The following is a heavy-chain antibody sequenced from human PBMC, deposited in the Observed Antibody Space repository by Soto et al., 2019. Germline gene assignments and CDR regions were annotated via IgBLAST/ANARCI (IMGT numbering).Heavy chain of an antibody. CDR2: TRNKANSYTT. Sequence: EVQLVESGGGLVQPGGSLRLSCAASGFTFSDHHMDWVRQAPGKGLERVGRTRNKANSYTTEYAASVKGRFTISRDDSKNSLYLQMNSLKTEDTAVYYCSRDLGSWGQGTLVTVSS. CDR3: SRDLGS. J-gene: IGHJ5*02. V-gene: IGHV3-72*01. CDR1: GFTFSDHH.